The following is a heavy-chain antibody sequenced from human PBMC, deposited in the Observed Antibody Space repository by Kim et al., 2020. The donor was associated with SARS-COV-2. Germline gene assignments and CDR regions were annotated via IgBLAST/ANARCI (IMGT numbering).Heavy chain of an antibody. D-gene: IGHD3-9*01. CDR1: GYSFTNYW. CDR2: IYPADSDA. J-gene: IGHJ5*02. CDR3: GRVSTTTTTGYFDP. V-gene: IGHV5-51*01. Sequence: GESLKISCKGSGYSFTNYWIGWVRQMPGKGLEWMGIIYPADSDARYSPSFQGQVTISADKSIDTAYLQWSSLKASDSAMYYCGRVSTTTTTGYFDPWGQGTLVTVSS.